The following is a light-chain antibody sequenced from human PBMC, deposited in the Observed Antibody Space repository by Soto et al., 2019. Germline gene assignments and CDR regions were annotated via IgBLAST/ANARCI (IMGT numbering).Light chain of an antibody. CDR1: QSVSSSY. Sequence: IVLTQSPATLSLSPGERATLSCRASQSVSSSYLAWYQQKPGQTPRLLIYAASSRATGIPDRFSGSGSGTDFSLTISRLEAEDFAVYYCQQYGSSPRTFGQGTKVDIK. CDR2: AAS. CDR3: QQYGSSPRT. J-gene: IGKJ1*01. V-gene: IGKV3-20*01.